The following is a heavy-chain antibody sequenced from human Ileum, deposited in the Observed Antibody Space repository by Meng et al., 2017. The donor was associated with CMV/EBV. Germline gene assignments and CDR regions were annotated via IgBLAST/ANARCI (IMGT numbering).Heavy chain of an antibody. D-gene: IGHD6-19*01. CDR2: ISYDGSNK. J-gene: IGHJ5*01. Sequence: GGSLRLSCSGSGFTFGDYATSWVRQAPGKGLEWVAVISYDGSNKYYADSVKGRFTISRDNSKNTLYLQMNSLRAEDTAVYYCARDINEQWLGFDGFDYWGQGTLVTVSS. V-gene: IGHV3-30-3*01. CDR1: GFTFGDYA. CDR3: ARDINEQWLGFDGFDY.